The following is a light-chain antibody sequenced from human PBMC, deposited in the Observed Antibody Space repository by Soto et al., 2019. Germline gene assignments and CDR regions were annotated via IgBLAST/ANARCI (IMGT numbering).Light chain of an antibody. Sequence: EIVVTQSPATLSLSPGERATLSCRASQSVSSNLAWYQQKPGQAPRLLIYGASTRAAGIPARFSGSGSGTDFTLTITSLQSEDFGDYYCHQHNNWCTFGHGTKVDIK. J-gene: IGKJ1*01. CDR1: QSVSSN. CDR3: HQHNNWCT. CDR2: GAS. V-gene: IGKV3-15*01.